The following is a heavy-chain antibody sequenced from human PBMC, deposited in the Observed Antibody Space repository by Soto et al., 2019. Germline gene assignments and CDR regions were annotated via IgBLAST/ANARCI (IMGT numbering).Heavy chain of an antibody. CDR3: ARDGSSGYHYYYYGMDV. V-gene: IGHV1-3*01. CDR2: INAGNGNT. D-gene: IGHD3-22*01. Sequence: EASVKVSCKASGYTFTSYAMHWVRQAPGQRLEWMGWINAGNGNTKYSQKFQGRVTITRDTSASTAYMELSSLRSEDTAVYYCARDGSSGYHYYYYGMDVWGQGTTVTVSS. J-gene: IGHJ6*02. CDR1: GYTFTSYA.